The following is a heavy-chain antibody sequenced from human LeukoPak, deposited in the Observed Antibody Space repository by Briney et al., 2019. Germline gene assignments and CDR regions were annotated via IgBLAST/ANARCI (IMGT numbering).Heavy chain of an antibody. J-gene: IGHJ5*02. D-gene: IGHD2-2*01. CDR1: GGSISSSSYY. CDR3: ARDPRYCSSTSCGP. V-gene: IGHV4-39*07. CDR2: IYYSGST. Sequence: SETLSLTCAVSGGSISSSSYYWGWIRQRPGKGLEWLGSIYYSGSTYYNPSLKSRVTISVDTSKNQFSLKLSSVTAADTAVYYCARDPRYCSSTSCGPWGQGTLVTVSS.